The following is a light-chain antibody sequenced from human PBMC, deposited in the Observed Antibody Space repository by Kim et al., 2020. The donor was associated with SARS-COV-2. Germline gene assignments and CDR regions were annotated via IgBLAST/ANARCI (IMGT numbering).Light chain of an antibody. CDR1: QSVSSY. V-gene: IGKV3-11*01. Sequence: LSSGERATLSCRASQSVSSYLAWYQQKPGQAPRLLIYDASNRATGIPARFSGSGSGTDFTLTISSLEPEDFAVYYCQQRSNRPPTFGQGTKVDIK. J-gene: IGKJ1*01. CDR3: QQRSNRPPT. CDR2: DAS.